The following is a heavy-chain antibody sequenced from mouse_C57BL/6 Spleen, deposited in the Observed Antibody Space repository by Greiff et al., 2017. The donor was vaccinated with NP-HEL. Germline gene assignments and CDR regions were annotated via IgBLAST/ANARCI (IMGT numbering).Heavy chain of an antibody. CDR1: GFSLSTFGMG. J-gene: IGHJ3*01. CDR2: IWWDDDK. D-gene: IGHD3-2*02. V-gene: IGHV8-8*01. CDR3: ARIAHSSGYSWFAY. Sequence: QVQLKESGPGILQPSQTLSLTCSFSGFSLSTFGMGVGWIRQPSGKGLEWLAHIWWDDDKYYNPALKSRLTISKDTSNNQVFLKIANVDTADTATYYCARIAHSSGYSWFAYWGQGTLVTVSA.